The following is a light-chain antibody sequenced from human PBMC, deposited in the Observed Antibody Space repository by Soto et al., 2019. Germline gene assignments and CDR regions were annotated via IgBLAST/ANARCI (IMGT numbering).Light chain of an antibody. V-gene: IGKV3-11*01. Sequence: EIVFTESPANLYMSPGERATLYFRASQSVSSSLAWYQQRPGQAPRLLIYDASNRATGIPARFSGSGSGTDFTLTISSLDPEDFAVYYCQQRRNWPPITFGQGTRLEIK. CDR1: QSVSSS. J-gene: IGKJ5*01. CDR3: QQRRNWPPIT. CDR2: DAS.